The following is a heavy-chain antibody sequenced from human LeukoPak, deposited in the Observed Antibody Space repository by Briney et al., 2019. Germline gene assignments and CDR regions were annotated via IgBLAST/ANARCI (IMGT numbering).Heavy chain of an antibody. J-gene: IGHJ4*02. CDR2: MNPNSGNT. CDR3: ARGLVGDYGDHGDDY. V-gene: IGHV1-8*01. CDR1: GYTFTSYD. Sequence: ASVKVSCEASGYTFTSYDINWVRQATGQGLEWMGWMNPNSGNTGYAQKFQGRVTMTRNTSISTAYMELSSLRSEDTAVYYCARGLVGDYGDHGDDYWGQGTLVTVSS. D-gene: IGHD4-17*01.